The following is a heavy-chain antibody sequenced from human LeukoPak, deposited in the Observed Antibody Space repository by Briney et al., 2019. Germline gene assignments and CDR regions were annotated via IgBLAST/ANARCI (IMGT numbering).Heavy chain of an antibody. Sequence: GGSLRRSCVASGFTVSSNYMSWVRQAPGKGLEWVSVIYSGGSTYYADSVKGRFTISRDNSKNTLYLQMNSLRAEDTAVYYCAGMTTGYYFDYWGQGTLVTVSS. CDR1: GFTVSSNY. CDR3: AGMTTGYYFDY. V-gene: IGHV3-53*01. D-gene: IGHD4-17*01. CDR2: IYSGGST. J-gene: IGHJ4*02.